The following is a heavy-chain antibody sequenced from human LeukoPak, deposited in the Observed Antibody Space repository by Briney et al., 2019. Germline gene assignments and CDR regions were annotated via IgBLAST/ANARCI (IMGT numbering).Heavy chain of an antibody. CDR3: AKFRRYSSRWHDAFDI. Sequence: PGGSLRLSCAASGFTFSSYAMSWVRQAPGKGLEWVSAISGSGGSTYYADSVKGRFTISRDNSKNTLYLQMNSLRAEDTAVYYCAKFRRYSSRWHDAFDIWGQGTMVSVSS. CDR2: ISGSGGST. CDR1: GFTFSSYA. V-gene: IGHV3-23*01. J-gene: IGHJ3*02. D-gene: IGHD6-13*01.